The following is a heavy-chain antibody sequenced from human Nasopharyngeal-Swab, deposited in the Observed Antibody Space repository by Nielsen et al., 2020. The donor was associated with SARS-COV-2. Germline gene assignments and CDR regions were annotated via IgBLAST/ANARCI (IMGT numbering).Heavy chain of an antibody. D-gene: IGHD6-19*01. V-gene: IGHV4-39*01. J-gene: IGHJ4*02. CDR2: IYYSGST. Sequence: SETLSLTCTVSGGSISSSSYYWGWIRQLPGKGLEWIGSIYYSGSTYYNPSLKSRVTISVDTSKNQFSLKLSSVTAADTAVYYCARLRIQAVAGTGDDYWGQGTLVTVSS. CDR3: ARLRIQAVAGTGDDY. CDR1: GGSISSSSYY.